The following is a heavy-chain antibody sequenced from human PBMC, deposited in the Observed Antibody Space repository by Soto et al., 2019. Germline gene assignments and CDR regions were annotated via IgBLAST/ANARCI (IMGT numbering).Heavy chain of an antibody. CDR3: AREGAGESSSYWFDP. J-gene: IGHJ5*02. V-gene: IGHV3-33*08. CDR1: GFTFSSYG. D-gene: IGHD6-6*01. Sequence: GGSLRLSCAASGFTFSSYGMHWVRQAPGKGLEWVAVIWYDGSNKYSADSVKGRFTISRENSKNTLYLQMNSLRAEDTAVYYCAREGAGESSSYWFDPWGQGTLVTVSS. CDR2: IWYDGSNK.